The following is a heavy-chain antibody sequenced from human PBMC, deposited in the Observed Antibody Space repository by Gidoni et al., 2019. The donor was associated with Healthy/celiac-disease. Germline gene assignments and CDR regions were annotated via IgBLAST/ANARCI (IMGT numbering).Heavy chain of an antibody. V-gene: IGHV2-5*01. D-gene: IGHD1-26*01. CDR3: AHKVTSWELPDYFDY. Sequence: QITLKESGPTLVKPTQTLTLTCTFSGFSLSTSGVGVGWIRQPPGKALEWLALIYWNDDKRYSPSLKSRLTITKDTSKNQVVLTMTNMDPVDTATYYCAHKVTSWELPDYFDYWGQGTLVTVSS. CDR1: GFSLSTSGVG. CDR2: IYWNDDK. J-gene: IGHJ4*02.